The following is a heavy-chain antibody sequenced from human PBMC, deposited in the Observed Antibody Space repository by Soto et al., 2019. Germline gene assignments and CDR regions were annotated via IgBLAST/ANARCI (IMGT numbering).Heavy chain of an antibody. Sequence: SGPTLVNPTQTLTLTCTFSGFSLSTSGMCVSWIRQPPGKALEWLALIDWDDDKYYSTSLKTRLTISKDTSKNQVVLTMTNMDPVDTATYYCARTPYYYDSSGYYRYFDYWGQGTLVTVSS. J-gene: IGHJ4*02. CDR1: GFSLSTSGMC. V-gene: IGHV2-70*01. CDR2: IDWDDDK. D-gene: IGHD3-22*01. CDR3: ARTPYYYDSSGYYRYFDY.